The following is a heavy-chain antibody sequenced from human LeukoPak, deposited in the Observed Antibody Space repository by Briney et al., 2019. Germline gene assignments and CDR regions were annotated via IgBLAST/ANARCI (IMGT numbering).Heavy chain of an antibody. V-gene: IGHV4-39*07. J-gene: IGHJ5*02. Sequence: SETLSLTCTVSGGSISSSSYYWGWIRQPPGKGLEWIGSIYYSGSTYYNPSLKSRVTISVDTSKNQFSLKLSSVTAADTAVYYCASAGIVNTWNWFDPWGQGTLVTVSS. D-gene: IGHD1-26*01. CDR2: IYYSGST. CDR3: ASAGIVNTWNWFDP. CDR1: GGSISSSSYY.